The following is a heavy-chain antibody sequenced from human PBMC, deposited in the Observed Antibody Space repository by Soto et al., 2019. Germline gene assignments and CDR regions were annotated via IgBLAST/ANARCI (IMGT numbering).Heavy chain of an antibody. CDR1: GFTFSNYG. D-gene: IGHD3-10*01. Sequence: GGSLRLSCAASGFTFSNYGMHWVRQAPGKGLEWVAVISYDERNIYYSDSVRGRFTISRDNSKSTLYLQMYSLKTEDTAVYYCASSITGFYIMDIWGQGTTVTV. J-gene: IGHJ6*02. V-gene: IGHV3-30*03. CDR3: ASSITGFYIMDI. CDR2: ISYDERNI.